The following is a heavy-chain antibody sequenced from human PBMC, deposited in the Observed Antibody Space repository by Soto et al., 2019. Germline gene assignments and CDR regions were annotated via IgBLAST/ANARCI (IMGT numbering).Heavy chain of an antibody. Sequence: PWGSLRLSCAASGFNFNSYTINFFRHSPWKRLEWLSSISSSGYIFSTDSVRGRFTISRDNAKNSVYLQINSLRAEDTAVYFCARDCSGGSCYPGMDVWGQGTTVTVSS. V-gene: IGHV3-21*01. J-gene: IGHJ6*02. D-gene: IGHD2-15*01. CDR3: ARDCSGGSCYPGMDV. CDR1: GFNFNSYT. CDR2: ISSSGYI.